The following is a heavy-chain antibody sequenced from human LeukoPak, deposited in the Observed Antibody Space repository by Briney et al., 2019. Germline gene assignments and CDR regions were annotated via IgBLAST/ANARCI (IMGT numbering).Heavy chain of an antibody. CDR2: ISSSGDDP. Sequence: GGSMRLSCEASGFSFSKYAMSWVRQAPGKGLEWVSAISSSGDDPFYADSVKGRFTVSRDNSQNTLYLQMNSLRSEDTAVYYCASFMGKPYWGQGTLVTVSS. CDR3: ASFMGKPY. V-gene: IGHV3-23*01. CDR1: GFSFSKYA. D-gene: IGHD7-27*01. J-gene: IGHJ4*02.